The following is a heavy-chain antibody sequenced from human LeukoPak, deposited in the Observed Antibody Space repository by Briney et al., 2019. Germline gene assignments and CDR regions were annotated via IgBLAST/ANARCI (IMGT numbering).Heavy chain of an antibody. CDR1: GFTFSSYA. Sequence: GGSLRLSCAASGFTFSSYAMHWVRQAPGKGLEWVAVISYDGSNKYYADSVKGRFTISRDNSKNTLYLQMNSLRAEDTALYYCAKDMIRYGSGSYYNDDAFDIWGQGTMVTVSS. V-gene: IGHV3-30-3*01. CDR3: AKDMIRYGSGSYYNDDAFDI. D-gene: IGHD3-10*01. J-gene: IGHJ3*02. CDR2: ISYDGSNK.